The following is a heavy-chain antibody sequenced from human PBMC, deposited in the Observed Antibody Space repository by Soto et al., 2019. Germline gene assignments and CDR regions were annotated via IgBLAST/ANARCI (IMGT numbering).Heavy chain of an antibody. CDR3: SRSLDS. V-gene: IGHV3-7*01. Sequence: LRLSCAASGFTFSRFWMDWVRQAPGKGLEWLANINPDGSEKHYVDSVKGRFTISRDNAKNSLYLQMSSLTAEDSALYYCSRSLDSWGQGTRVTVS. CDR2: INPDGSEK. CDR1: GFTFSRFW. J-gene: IGHJ4*02.